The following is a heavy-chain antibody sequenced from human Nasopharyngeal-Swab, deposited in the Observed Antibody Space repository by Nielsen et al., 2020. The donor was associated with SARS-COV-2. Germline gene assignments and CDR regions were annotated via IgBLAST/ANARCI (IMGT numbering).Heavy chain of an antibody. Sequence: WIRQPPGKGLEWIGYIYYSGSTNYNPSLKSRVTISVDTSKNQFSQKLSSVTAADTAVYYCAREKTHYDSSGYYYLWFDPWGQGTLVTVSS. D-gene: IGHD3-22*01. J-gene: IGHJ5*02. V-gene: IGHV4-59*01. CDR2: IYYSGST. CDR3: AREKTHYDSSGYYYLWFDP.